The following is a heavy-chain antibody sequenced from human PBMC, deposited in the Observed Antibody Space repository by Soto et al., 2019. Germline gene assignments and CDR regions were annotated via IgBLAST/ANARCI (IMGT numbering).Heavy chain of an antibody. J-gene: IGHJ3*02. CDR3: ARGVYGSGNYYTGPSAFDI. V-gene: IGHV1-69*06. D-gene: IGHD3-10*01. Sequence: QVQLEQSGAEVKKPGSSVKVSCKASGGTLSDHGVAWLRQAPGQGLEWMGGTIPVFNTAKYAQKFQGRVPVTADKFTNIAYMEMSSLRPEDTAFYFCARGVYGSGNYYTGPSAFDIWGQGTMVIVSS. CDR1: GGTLSDHG. CDR2: TIPVFNTA.